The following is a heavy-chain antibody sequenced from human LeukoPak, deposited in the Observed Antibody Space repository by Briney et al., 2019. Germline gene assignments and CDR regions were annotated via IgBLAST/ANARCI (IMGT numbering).Heavy chain of an antibody. Sequence: GGSLRLSCAASGFTFSSSAMTWVRQAPGKGLEWVSAISDNGYDTFYADSVKGRFTISRDNSKNTLYLQMNSLRAEDTAVYYCARDSHYYDSSGDPHDAFDIWGQGTMVTVSS. CDR2: ISDNGYDT. CDR1: GFTFSSSA. D-gene: IGHD3-22*01. CDR3: ARDSHYYDSSGDPHDAFDI. J-gene: IGHJ3*02. V-gene: IGHV3-23*01.